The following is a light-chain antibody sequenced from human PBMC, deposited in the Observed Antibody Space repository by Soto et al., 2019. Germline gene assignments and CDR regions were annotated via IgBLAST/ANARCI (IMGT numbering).Light chain of an antibody. CDR3: SLYTDTKSLV. J-gene: IGLJ1*01. CDR2: EVS. V-gene: IGLV2-18*01. Sequence: QSVLTQPPSVSGSPGQSVTISCTGTSTDFVGYNRVSWYQQPPGTAPKLMIYEVSKRPSGVPDRFSGSKSGNTASLTISGLQAADEADYYCSLYTDTKSLVFGTGTKVTVL. CDR1: STDFVGYNR.